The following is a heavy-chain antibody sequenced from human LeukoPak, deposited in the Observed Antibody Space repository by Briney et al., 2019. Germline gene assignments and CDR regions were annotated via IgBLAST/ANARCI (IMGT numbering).Heavy chain of an antibody. D-gene: IGHD6-19*01. V-gene: IGHV3-7*03. CDR1: GFTFTNYW. Sequence: PGGSLRLSCAASGFTFTNYWMSWVRQAPGKGLELVANIKQDRSEKYYVDSVKGRFTISRDNAQKSLYLQMDSLRAEDTALYYCAREVYRIGVGGFDPWGQGTLVIVSS. CDR3: AREVYRIGVGGFDP. J-gene: IGHJ5*02. CDR2: IKQDRSEK.